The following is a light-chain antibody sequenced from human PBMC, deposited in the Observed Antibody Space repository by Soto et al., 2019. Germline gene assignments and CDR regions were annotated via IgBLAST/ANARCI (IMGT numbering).Light chain of an antibody. CDR1: SSDIGSYHL. CDR2: KVS. J-gene: IGLJ1*01. V-gene: IGLV2-23*02. Sequence: QSALTQPASVSGSPGQSITISCTGTSSDIGSYHLVSWYQHHSGKAPKRIIYKVSQWPSGVSDRFSASKSGSTAALTISGLQAEDEADYYCCSYAGSNWGYVFGTGTKLTVL. CDR3: CSYAGSNWGYV.